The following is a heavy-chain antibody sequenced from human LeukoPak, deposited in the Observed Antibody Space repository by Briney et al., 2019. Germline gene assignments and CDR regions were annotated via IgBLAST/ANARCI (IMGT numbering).Heavy chain of an antibody. Sequence: GGSLRLSCAASGFTFDDYGMSWVRQAPGKGLVWVSHINPDGTSTNYGDFVKGRFTISRDNAKNTLYLQMNSLRVEDTALYFCASLTHYNSRSFAFDIWGPGTMVTVSS. CDR2: INPDGTST. J-gene: IGHJ3*02. V-gene: IGHV3-74*01. CDR3: ASLTHYNSRSFAFDI. D-gene: IGHD3-22*01. CDR1: GFTFDDYG.